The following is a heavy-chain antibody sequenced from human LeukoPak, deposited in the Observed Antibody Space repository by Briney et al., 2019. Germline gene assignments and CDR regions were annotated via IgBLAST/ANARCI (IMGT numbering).Heavy chain of an antibody. J-gene: IGHJ5*02. CDR2: ITQVGSEK. CDR1: GFTFSKYG. Sequence: GGSLRLSCAASGFTFSKYGMSWVRQAPGKGLEWVANITQVGSEKYYGDSLKGRFTISRDNAKNSLYLQMNCLRAEDTAVYYCAGAGSKDGWFDPWGQGTLVTVSS. CDR3: AGAGSKDGWFDP. D-gene: IGHD6-13*01. V-gene: IGHV3-7*04.